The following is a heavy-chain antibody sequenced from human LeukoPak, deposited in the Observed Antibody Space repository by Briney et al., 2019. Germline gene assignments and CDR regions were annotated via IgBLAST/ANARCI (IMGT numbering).Heavy chain of an antibody. J-gene: IGHJ4*02. Sequence: GGSLRLSCAASGFTFSSYAMSWVRQAPGKGLEWVSAISGSGGSTYYADSVKGRFTISRDNAKNSLYLQMNSLRAEDTAVYYCARDGERWLRDVGYWGQGTLVTVSS. V-gene: IGHV3-23*01. CDR1: GFTFSSYA. CDR3: ARDGERWLRDVGY. D-gene: IGHD5-24*01. CDR2: ISGSGGST.